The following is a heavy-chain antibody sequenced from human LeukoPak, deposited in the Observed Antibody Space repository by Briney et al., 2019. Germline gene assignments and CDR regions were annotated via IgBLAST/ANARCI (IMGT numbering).Heavy chain of an antibody. V-gene: IGHV4-30-2*01. CDR2: IYHSGST. D-gene: IGHD3-10*01. CDR3: ARGRSGSYYMGDLDY. J-gene: IGHJ4*02. Sequence: SQTLSLTCAVSGGSISSGGYSWSWIRQPPGKGLEWIGYIYHSGSTYYNPSLKSRVTISVDRSKNQFSLKLSSVTAADTAVYYCARGRSGSYYMGDLDYWGQGTLVTVSS. CDR1: GGSISSGGYS.